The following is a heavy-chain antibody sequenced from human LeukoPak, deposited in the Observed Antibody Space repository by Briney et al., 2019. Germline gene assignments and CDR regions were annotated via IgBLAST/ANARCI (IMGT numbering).Heavy chain of an antibody. V-gene: IGHV4-59*01. CDR1: GGSISSYY. J-gene: IGHJ6*03. D-gene: IGHD5-18*01. Sequence: KSSETLSLTCTVSGGSISSYYWSWIRQPPGKGLEWIGYNYYSGSTNYNPSLKSRVTISVDTSKDQFSLKLSSVTAADTAVYYCASNGYSYGSPPYYMDVWGKGTTVTVSS. CDR3: ASNGYSYGSPPYYMDV. CDR2: NYYSGST.